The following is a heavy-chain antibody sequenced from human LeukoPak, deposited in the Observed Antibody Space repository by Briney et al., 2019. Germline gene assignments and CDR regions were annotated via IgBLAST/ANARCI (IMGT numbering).Heavy chain of an antibody. D-gene: IGHD3-9*01. CDR2: INDSGST. J-gene: IGHJ4*02. Sequence: SETLSLTCAVYGGSFGGYYCSWIRQPPGKGLEWIGEINDSGSTKYNPSLKSRVTISVDTSKNQFSLKLSSVTAADTAVYYCARGRLRYFDWLYYWGQGTLVTVSS. V-gene: IGHV4-34*01. CDR1: GGSFGGYY. CDR3: ARGRLRYFDWLYY.